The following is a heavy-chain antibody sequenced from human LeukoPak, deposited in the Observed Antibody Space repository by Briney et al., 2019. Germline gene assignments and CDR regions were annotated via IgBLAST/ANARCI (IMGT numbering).Heavy chain of an antibody. CDR1: GGSISSGGYY. CDR2: IYYSGST. J-gene: IGHJ4*02. D-gene: IGHD3-3*01. Sequence: SQTLSLTCTVSGGSISSGGYYWSWIRQHPGKGQEWIGYIYYSGSTYYNPSLKSRVTISVDTSKNQLSLKLSSVTAADTAVYYCARGVVKPNYFDYWGQGTLVTVSS. V-gene: IGHV4-31*02. CDR3: ARGVVKPNYFDY.